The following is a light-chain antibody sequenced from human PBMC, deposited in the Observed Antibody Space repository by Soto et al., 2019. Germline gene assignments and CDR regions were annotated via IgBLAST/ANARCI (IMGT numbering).Light chain of an antibody. CDR2: DVS. J-gene: IGLJ1*01. Sequence: LTQPASVSGSPGQSITISCTGTSSDVGAYNYVSWYQQHPGKAPKLMICDVSNRPSGVSNRFSGSKSGNTASLTISGLQAEDEADYYCSSYTSSSTLYVFGTGTKVTVL. CDR3: SSYTSSSTLYV. CDR1: SSDVGAYNY. V-gene: IGLV2-14*01.